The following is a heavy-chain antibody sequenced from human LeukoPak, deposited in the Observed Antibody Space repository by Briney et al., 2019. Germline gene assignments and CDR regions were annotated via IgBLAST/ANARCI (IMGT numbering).Heavy chain of an antibody. CDR1: GFTFSSYA. V-gene: IGHV3-7*01. CDR3: ARVTFGGVIGPEFDY. J-gene: IGHJ4*02. CDR2: IKQDGSEK. Sequence: PGGSLRLSCAASGFTFSSYAMSWVRQAPGKGLEWVANIKQDGSEKYYVDSVKGRFTISRDNAKNSLYLQMNSLRAEDTAVYYCARVTFGGVIGPEFDYWGQGTLVTASS. D-gene: IGHD3-16*02.